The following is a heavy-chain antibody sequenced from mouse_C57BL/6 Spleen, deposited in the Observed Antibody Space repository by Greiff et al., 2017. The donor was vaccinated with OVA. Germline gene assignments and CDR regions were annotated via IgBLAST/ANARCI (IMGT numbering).Heavy chain of an antibody. D-gene: IGHD1-1*01. V-gene: IGHV1-52*01. J-gene: IGHJ2*01. Sequence: QVQLKQPGAELVRPGSSVKLSCKASGYTFTSYWMHWVKQRPIQGLEWIGNIDPSDSETHYNQKFKDKATLTVDKSSSTAYMQLSSLTSEDSAVYYCARGPNYYGSSYVFDYWGQGTTLTVSS. CDR1: GYTFTSYW. CDR2: IDPSDSET. CDR3: ARGPNYYGSSYVFDY.